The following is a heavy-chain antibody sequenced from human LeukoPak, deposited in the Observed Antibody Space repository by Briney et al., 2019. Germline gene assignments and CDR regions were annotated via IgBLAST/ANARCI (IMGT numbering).Heavy chain of an antibody. CDR3: ARRLERHHDFDY. CDR2: ISTYNGNT. CDR1: GYTFTGYS. V-gene: IGHV1-18*04. Sequence: ASVKVSCKASGYTFTGYSMHWVRQAPGQGLEWMGWISTYNGNTNYAQKLQDRVTMTTDTSTSTAYMELRSLRSDDTAMYYCARRLERHHDFDYWGQGTLVTVSS. J-gene: IGHJ4*02. D-gene: IGHD1-1*01.